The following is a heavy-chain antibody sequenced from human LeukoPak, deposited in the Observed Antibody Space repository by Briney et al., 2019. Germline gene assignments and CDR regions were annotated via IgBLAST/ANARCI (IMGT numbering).Heavy chain of an antibody. J-gene: IGHJ5*02. CDR2: IKQDGSEK. V-gene: IGHV3-7*01. CDR3: ARDRGSFVRGVSYH. D-gene: IGHD3-10*01. Sequence: QSGGSLRLSCAASGFTFSSYWMSWVRQAPGKGLEWVANIKQDGSEKYYVDSVKGRFTISRDNAKNSLYLQMNSLRAEDTAVYYCARDRGSFVRGVSYHWGQGTLVTVSS. CDR1: GFTFSSYW.